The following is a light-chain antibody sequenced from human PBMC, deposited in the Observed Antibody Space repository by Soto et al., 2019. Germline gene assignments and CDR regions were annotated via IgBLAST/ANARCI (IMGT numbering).Light chain of an antibody. CDR2: WAS. Sequence: DIVMTQSPDSLAVSLGERAAMDCKCLRRVFYRSNKKNHLAWYQQKPGPPPQLIIYWASTRESGVPERFSGSGSGTDFTLTISSLEAEDVAFYWCQQYFDVPFTFGGGTKVDI. CDR3: QQYFDVPFT. J-gene: IGKJ4*01. CDR1: RRVFYRSNKKNH. V-gene: IGKV4-1*01.